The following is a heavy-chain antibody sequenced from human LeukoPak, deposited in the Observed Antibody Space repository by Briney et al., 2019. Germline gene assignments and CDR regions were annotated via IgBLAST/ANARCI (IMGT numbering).Heavy chain of an antibody. Sequence: SETLSLTCTVSGGSISSYYWSWIRQPPGKGLEWIGYIYYSGSTNYNSPLKSRVTISVDTSKNQLSLKLSSVTAADTAVYYCARTVGSSWLYYFDYWGQGILVTVSS. CDR3: ARTVGSSWLYYFDY. CDR2: IYYSGST. J-gene: IGHJ4*02. D-gene: IGHD6-13*01. V-gene: IGHV4-59*01. CDR1: GGSISSYY.